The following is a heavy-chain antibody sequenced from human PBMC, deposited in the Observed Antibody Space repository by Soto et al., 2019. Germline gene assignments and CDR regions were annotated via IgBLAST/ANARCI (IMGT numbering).Heavy chain of an antibody. CDR3: ARRYSGYGDY. CDR1: GGSITSYY. V-gene: IGHV4-59*08. Sequence: QVQLQESGPGLVKPSETLSLTCTVSGGSITSYYWSWIRQPPGKGLEWIGYIYFSGSANYNPSLKSRVTISVYTSKNQFSLKLSSVTAADTAEYYCARRYSGYGDYWGQGTLVTVSS. CDR2: IYFSGSA. J-gene: IGHJ4*02. D-gene: IGHD5-12*01.